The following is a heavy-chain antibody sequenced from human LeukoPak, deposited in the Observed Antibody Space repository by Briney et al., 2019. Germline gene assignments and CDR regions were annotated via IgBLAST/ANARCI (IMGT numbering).Heavy chain of an antibody. CDR1: GYVFTTYF. V-gene: IGHV1-46*01. Sequence: ASVKVSCTAPGYVFTTYFIHWARQAPGQGLGWMGRINPGDGGTHFARKFQDRVTMTRDTSTSTVDMELSGVRSEDSALYHCVREKDGGDFDHWGPGTLVTVSS. D-gene: IGHD3-16*01. CDR3: VREKDGGDFDH. CDR2: INPGDGGT. J-gene: IGHJ4*02.